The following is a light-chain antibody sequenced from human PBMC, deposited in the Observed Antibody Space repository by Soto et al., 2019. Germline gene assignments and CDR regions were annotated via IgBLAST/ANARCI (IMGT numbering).Light chain of an antibody. CDR1: QSVSGN. J-gene: IGKJ2*01. CDR2: GTS. V-gene: IGKV3-15*01. CDR3: QQYYNWPLYT. Sequence: EIVLTQSPATLSVSPGARATLSCRASQSVSGNLAWYQQKPGQAPRLLLYGTSTRATGIPARFSGGGSGTEFTLTISSLQSEDFAVYYCQQYYNWPLYTFGQGTKLEIK.